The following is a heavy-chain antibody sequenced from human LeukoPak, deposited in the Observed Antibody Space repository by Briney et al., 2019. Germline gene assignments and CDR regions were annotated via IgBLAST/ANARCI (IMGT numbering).Heavy chain of an antibody. CDR2: INHSGST. Sequence: SETLSLTCAVYGGSFSGYYWSWIRQPPGKGLEWIGEINHSGSTNYNPSLKSRVTISVDTSKNQFSLKLSSVTAADTAAYYCARGFGSSSHPFDYWGQGTLVTVSS. V-gene: IGHV4-34*01. CDR1: GGSFSGYY. D-gene: IGHD6-13*01. J-gene: IGHJ4*02. CDR3: ARGFGSSSHPFDY.